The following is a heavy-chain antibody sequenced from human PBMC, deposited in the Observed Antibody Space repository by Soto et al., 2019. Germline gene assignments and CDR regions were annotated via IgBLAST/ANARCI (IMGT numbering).Heavy chain of an antibody. CDR3: VRASTLDY. V-gene: IGHV4-39*01. CDR1: GATIDRGSYY. Sequence: QLQLQESGPGLVKPQETLSLTCSVSGATIDRGSYYWGWVRQPPGKGLEWIGSIYYSGNAYYSPSLKSRVTISVDTSKNQFSLKLNSVTSADTAVYYSVRASTLDYCGQGILVTVSS. J-gene: IGHJ4*02. CDR2: IYYSGNA.